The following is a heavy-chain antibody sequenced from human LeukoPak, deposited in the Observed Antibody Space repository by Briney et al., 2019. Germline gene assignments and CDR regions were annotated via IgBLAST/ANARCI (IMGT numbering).Heavy chain of an antibody. CDR2: ISSSSSYI. Sequence: GGSLRLSCAASGFTFSSYSMNWVCQAPGKGLEWVSSISSSSSYIYYADSVKGRFTISRDNAKNSLYLQMNSLRAEDTAVYYCAMGERGSYYREGFDYWGQGTLVTVSS. D-gene: IGHD1-26*01. CDR3: AMGERGSYYREGFDY. CDR1: GFTFSSYS. J-gene: IGHJ4*02. V-gene: IGHV3-21*01.